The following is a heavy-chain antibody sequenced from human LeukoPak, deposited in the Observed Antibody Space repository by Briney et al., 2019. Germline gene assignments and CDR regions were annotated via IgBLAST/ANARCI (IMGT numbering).Heavy chain of an antibody. Sequence: PGGSLRLSCAASGFTFSSYAMSWVRQAPGKGLEWVSAISGSGGSTYYADSVKGRFTISRDNSKNTLYPQMNSLRAEDTAVYYCAKTPWNWNDEGWFDPWGQGTLATVSS. V-gene: IGHV3-23*01. CDR1: GFTFSSYA. D-gene: IGHD1-1*01. CDR3: AKTPWNWNDEGWFDP. J-gene: IGHJ5*02. CDR2: ISGSGGST.